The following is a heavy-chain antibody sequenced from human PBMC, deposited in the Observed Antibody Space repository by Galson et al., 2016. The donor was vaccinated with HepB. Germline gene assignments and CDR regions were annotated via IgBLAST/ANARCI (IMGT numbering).Heavy chain of an antibody. CDR1: GFTFSTFA. V-gene: IGHV3-30*04. CDR2: IYHDDDKT. D-gene: IGHD2-8*01. CDR3: ARDGGLGVVPGVCDV. J-gene: IGHJ3*01. Sequence: SLTLSCAASGFTFSTFALHWVRQAPGQSLEWVAGIYHDDDKTIYRQTVKGRFTISRDKSTTTPVMQMTSLISDDTDDYYCARDGGLGVVPGVCDVWGQGTVVTVSS.